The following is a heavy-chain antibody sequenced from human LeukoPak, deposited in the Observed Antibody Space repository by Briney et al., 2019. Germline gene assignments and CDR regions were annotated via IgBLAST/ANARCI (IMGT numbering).Heavy chain of an antibody. Sequence: GASVKVSCKVSGYTLTELSMHWVRQAPGKGLEWMGGFDPEDGETIYAQKFQGRVTMTEDTSTDTAYMELSSLRSEDTAVYYCATRTPGSGSYYYYYYGMDVWGQGTTVTVSS. CDR1: GYTLTELS. D-gene: IGHD3-10*01. CDR2: FDPEDGET. CDR3: ATRTPGSGSYYYYYYGMDV. V-gene: IGHV1-24*01. J-gene: IGHJ6*02.